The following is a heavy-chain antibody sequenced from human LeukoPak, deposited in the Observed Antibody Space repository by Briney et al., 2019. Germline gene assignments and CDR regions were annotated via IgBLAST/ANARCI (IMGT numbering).Heavy chain of an antibody. V-gene: IGHV4-39*01. CDR2: IYYSGST. CDR1: GGSISSSSYY. CDR3: VRPAYYDGQDFDY. Sequence: KPSETLSLTCTVSGGSISSSSYYWGWIRQPPGKGLEWIGSIYYSGSTYYNPSLKSRVTISVDTSKNQFSLKLSSVTAADTAVYYCVRPAYYDGQDFDYWGQGTLVTVSS. J-gene: IGHJ4*02. D-gene: IGHD3-22*01.